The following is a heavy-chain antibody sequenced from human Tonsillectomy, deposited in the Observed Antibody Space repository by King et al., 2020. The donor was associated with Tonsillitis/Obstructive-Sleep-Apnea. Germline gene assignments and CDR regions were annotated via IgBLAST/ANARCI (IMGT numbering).Heavy chain of an antibody. CDR2: INGSGVST. CDR1: GFSFSDYA. Sequence: VQLVESGGTLVQPGGSLRLSCAASGFSFSDYAMTWVRQAPGKGLAWVSAINGSGVSTYYADPVKGRFTISRDNSKNTLYLQMSSLRVEDTALYFCARVVYDTIAHKFDYWGQGTLVTVSS. D-gene: IGHD2-8*01. J-gene: IGHJ4*02. CDR3: ARVVYDTIAHKFDY. V-gene: IGHV3-23*04.